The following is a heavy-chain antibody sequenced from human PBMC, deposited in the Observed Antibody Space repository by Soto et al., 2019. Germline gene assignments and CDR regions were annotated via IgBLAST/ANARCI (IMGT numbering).Heavy chain of an antibody. D-gene: IGHD2-21*02. CDR2: ISGSGGST. CDR3: AKNGCGGDCYSPVAGNWFDP. Sequence: EVQLLESGGGLVQPGGSLRLSCVASGFTFSGNVMSWVRQAPGKGLEWISIISGSGGSTYYADSVKGRFAISRDNSNNTLYLQMHSLTAADTAVYYCAKNGCGGDCYSPVAGNWFDPWGQGTLVTVSS. CDR1: GFTFSGNV. V-gene: IGHV3-23*01. J-gene: IGHJ5*02.